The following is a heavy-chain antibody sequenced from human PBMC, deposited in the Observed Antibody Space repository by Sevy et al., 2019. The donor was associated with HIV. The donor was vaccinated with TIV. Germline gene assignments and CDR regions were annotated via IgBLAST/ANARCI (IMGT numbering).Heavy chain of an antibody. J-gene: IGHJ4*02. Sequence: SETLSLTCTVSSGSISSYFWSWIRQPPGKGLEWIGYISYSEGTNYNPSLKSRVTMPVDMSKNQFSLKLSSVIAADTAVYYCARGGASHYRRHFDYWGQGTLVTVSS. V-gene: IGHV4-59*01. CDR3: ARGGASHYRRHFDY. CDR1: SGSISSYF. CDR2: ISYSEGT. D-gene: IGHD4-4*01.